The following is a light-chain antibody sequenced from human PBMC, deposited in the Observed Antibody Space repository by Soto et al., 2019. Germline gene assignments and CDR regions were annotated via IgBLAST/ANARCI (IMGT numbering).Light chain of an antibody. Sequence: QSALTQPASVSGSPGQSLTVSCTGTSSDVGGYNYVSWYQQRPGKAPKLLIYEVSNRPSGVSDRFSGSKSGNTASLTISGLPSEDEADYNCTSYTSSSPYVFGPGTKLTVL. J-gene: IGLJ1*01. V-gene: IGLV2-14*01. CDR1: SSDVGGYNY. CDR2: EVS. CDR3: TSYTSSSPYV.